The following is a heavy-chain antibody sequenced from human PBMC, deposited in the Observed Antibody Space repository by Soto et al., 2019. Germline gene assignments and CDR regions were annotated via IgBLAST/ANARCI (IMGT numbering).Heavy chain of an antibody. CDR2: IKQDGSEK. CDR3: ARDQRYCSGGSCYSVPLVY. Sequence: EVQLVESGGGLVQPGGSLRLSCAASGFTFSSYWMSWVRQAPGKGLEWVANIKQDGSEKYYVDSVKGRFTISRDNAKNSLHLQMNSLRAEDTAVYYCARDQRYCSGGSCYSVPLVYWGQGTLVTVSS. V-gene: IGHV3-7*03. D-gene: IGHD2-15*01. J-gene: IGHJ4*02. CDR1: GFTFSSYW.